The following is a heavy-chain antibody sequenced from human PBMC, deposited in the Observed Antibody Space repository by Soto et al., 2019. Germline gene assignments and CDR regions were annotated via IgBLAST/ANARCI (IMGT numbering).Heavy chain of an antibody. CDR2: MNPESGST. CDR1: GYTFNTYD. CDR3: ARSGATGYYSTHYYGMDV. V-gene: IGHV1-8*01. D-gene: IGHD3-9*01. J-gene: IGHJ6*02. Sequence: VKVSCKASGYTFNTYDINWVRQATGQGLEWMGWMNPESGSTGFAQSFQGRITLTGNTSINTVYMEVSSLTNEDTAVYFCARSGATGYYSTHYYGMDVWGPGTTVTVSS.